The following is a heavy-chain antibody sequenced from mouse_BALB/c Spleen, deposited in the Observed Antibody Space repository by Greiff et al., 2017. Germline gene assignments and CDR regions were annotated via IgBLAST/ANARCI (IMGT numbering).Heavy chain of an antibody. CDR3: AKYYGYYYAMDY. D-gene: IGHD1-2*01. V-gene: IGHV5-6-5*01. CDR2: ISSGGST. CDR1: GFTFSSYA. Sequence: EVQVVESGGGLVKPGGSLKLSCAASGFTFSSYAMSWVRQTPEKRLEWVASISSGGSTYYPDSVKGRFTISRDNARNILYLQMSSLRSEDTAMYYCAKYYGYYYAMDYWGQGTSVTVSS. J-gene: IGHJ4*01.